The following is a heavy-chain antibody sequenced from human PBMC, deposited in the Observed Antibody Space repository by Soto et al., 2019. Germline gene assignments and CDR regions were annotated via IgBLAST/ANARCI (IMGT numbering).Heavy chain of an antibody. CDR1: GFTFDDYG. J-gene: IGHJ4*02. CDR3: ARAHDYGDYRAFDY. CDR2: INWNGGST. D-gene: IGHD4-17*01. V-gene: IGHV3-20*01. Sequence: EVQLVESGGGVVRPGGSLGLSCAAPGFTFDDYGMTGVRQAPGKGLEWVSGINWNGGSTGYADSLKGRFTISRDNAKNSLYLQMNSLRAEDTALYHCARAHDYGDYRAFDYWGQGTLVTVSS.